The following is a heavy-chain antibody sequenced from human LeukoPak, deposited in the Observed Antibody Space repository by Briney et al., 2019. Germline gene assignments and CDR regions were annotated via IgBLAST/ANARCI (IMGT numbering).Heavy chain of an antibody. V-gene: IGHV4-39*01. Sequence: TTSETLSLTCTVSGGSISSSSYYWGWIRQPPGKGLEWIGSIYYSGTTYYNPSLKSRVTISVDTSKNQFSLKLSSVTAADTAVYYCARQKGNFDYWGQGTLVTVSS. D-gene: IGHD3-10*01. J-gene: IGHJ4*02. CDR3: ARQKGNFDY. CDR2: IYYSGTT. CDR1: GGSISSSSYY.